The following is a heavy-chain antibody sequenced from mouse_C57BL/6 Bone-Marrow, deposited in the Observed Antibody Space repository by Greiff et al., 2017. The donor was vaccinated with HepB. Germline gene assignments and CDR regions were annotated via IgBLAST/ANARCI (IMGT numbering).Heavy chain of an antibody. Sequence: QVQLQQSGAELARPGASVKLSCKASGYTFTSYGISWVKQRTGQGLEWIGEIYPRSGNTYYNEKFKGKATLTADKSSSTAYMELRSLTSEDSAVYFCARGEYYGSSSGYFDYWGQGTTLTVSS. J-gene: IGHJ2*01. V-gene: IGHV1-81*01. CDR1: GYTFTSYG. CDR3: ARGEYYGSSSGYFDY. CDR2: IYPRSGNT. D-gene: IGHD1-1*01.